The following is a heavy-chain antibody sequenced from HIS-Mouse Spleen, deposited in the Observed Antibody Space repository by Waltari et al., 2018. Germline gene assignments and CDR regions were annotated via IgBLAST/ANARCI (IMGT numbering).Heavy chain of an antibody. J-gene: IGHJ6*02. CDR1: GASVSSNTSA. Sequence: QVQLQQSGPGLVKPSQTLSLTCAISGASVSSNTSACNWIRPSPSRGLEWLGRTYYRSKWYNDYAVSVKSRITINPDTSKNQFSLQLNSVTPKDTAVYYCARVWGYHGMDVWGQGTTVTVSS. CDR3: ARVWGYHGMDV. D-gene: IGHD7-27*01. CDR2: TYYRSKWYN. V-gene: IGHV6-1*01.